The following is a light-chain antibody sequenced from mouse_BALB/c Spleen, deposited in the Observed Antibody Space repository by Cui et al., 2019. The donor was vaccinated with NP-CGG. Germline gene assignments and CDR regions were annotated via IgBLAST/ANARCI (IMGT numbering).Light chain of an antibody. Sequence: AVCTHESARTTSPGETVTLTCRSSTGAVTTSNYANWVQEKPDHLFTGLIGGTNNRAPGVPARFSGSLIGDKAGLTITGAQTEDEAIYFCALWYSNHWVFGGGTKLTVL. J-gene: IGLJ1*01. CDR1: TGAVTTSNY. CDR3: ALWYSNHWV. V-gene: IGLV1*01. CDR2: GTN.